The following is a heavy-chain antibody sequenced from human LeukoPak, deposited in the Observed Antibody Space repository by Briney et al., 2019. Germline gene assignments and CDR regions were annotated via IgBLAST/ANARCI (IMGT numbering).Heavy chain of an antibody. Sequence: GSLRLSCAASGFTFSSYWMSWIRQPPGKRLEWIGEINHSGSTNYNPCLKSRVTISVDTSKNQFALKLSSVTAADTAVYYCARRGMVRGVSNPWRWFDPWGQGTLVTVSS. J-gene: IGHJ5*02. D-gene: IGHD3-10*01. CDR3: ARRGMVRGVSNPWRWFDP. V-gene: IGHV4-34*01. CDR2: INHSGST. CDR1: GFTFSSYW.